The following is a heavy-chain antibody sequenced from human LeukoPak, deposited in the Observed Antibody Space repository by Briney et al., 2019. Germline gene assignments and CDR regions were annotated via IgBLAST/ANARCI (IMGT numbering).Heavy chain of an antibody. CDR2: INPSGGST. J-gene: IGHJ4*02. V-gene: IGHV1-69*11. Sequence: GASVKVSCKASGGTFSSYAISWVRQAPGQGLEWMGIINPSGGSTSYAQKFQGRVTITADESTSTAYMELSSLRSEDTAVYYCAIRTYEVGYWGQGTLVTVSS. CDR1: GGTFSSYA. CDR3: AIRTYEVGY. D-gene: IGHD3-3*01.